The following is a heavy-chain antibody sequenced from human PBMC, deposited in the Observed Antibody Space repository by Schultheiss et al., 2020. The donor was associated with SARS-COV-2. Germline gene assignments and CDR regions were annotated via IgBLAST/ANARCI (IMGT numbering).Heavy chain of an antibody. V-gene: IGHV4-59*08. CDR2: IYFSGST. Sequence: ESLKISCAASGFTFSSYSMNWVRQAPGKGLEWIGYIYFSGSTYYNPSLKSRVTMSVDTSKNQFSLKLSSVTAADTAVYYCARHGQQLVRVFDPWGQGTLVTVSS. D-gene: IGHD6-13*01. J-gene: IGHJ5*02. CDR3: ARHGQQLVRVFDP. CDR1: GFTFSSYS.